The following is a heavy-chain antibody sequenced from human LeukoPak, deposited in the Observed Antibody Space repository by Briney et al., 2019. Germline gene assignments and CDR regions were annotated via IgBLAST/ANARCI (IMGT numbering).Heavy chain of an antibody. CDR2: IYYSGST. Sequence: SETLSLTCTVSGGSISSYYWSWIRQPPGKGLEWIGYIYYSGSTNYNPSLKSRVTISVDTSKNQFSLKLSSVTAADTAVYYCARARSGPRSGGLDYWGQGTLVTVSS. J-gene: IGHJ4*02. D-gene: IGHD2-8*02. V-gene: IGHV4-59*01. CDR3: ARARSGPRSGGLDY. CDR1: GGSISSYY.